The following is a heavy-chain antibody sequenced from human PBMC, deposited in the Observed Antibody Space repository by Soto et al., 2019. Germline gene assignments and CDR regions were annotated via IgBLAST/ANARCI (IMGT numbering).Heavy chain of an antibody. CDR2: IYQSGST. V-gene: IGHV4-4*02. CDR3: ARDRYYDSSGYYHYFDY. D-gene: IGHD3-22*01. CDR1: GGSISSSNW. J-gene: IGHJ4*02. Sequence: QVQLQESGPGLVKPSGTLSLTCAVSGGSISSSNWWSWVRQPPGKGLEWIGEIYQSGSTNYNPSLKSRVTIPVDKSKNQFSLKLSSVTAADTAVYYCARDRYYDSSGYYHYFDYWGQGTLVTVSS.